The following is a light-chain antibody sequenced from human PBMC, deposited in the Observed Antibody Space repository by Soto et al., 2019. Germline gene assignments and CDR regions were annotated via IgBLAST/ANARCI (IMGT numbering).Light chain of an antibody. Sequence: QSVLTRPPSVSGAPGQRVTISCTGSSSNIGAGHDVHWYQQIPETAPKLLVSANTNRPSGVPDRFSGSNSGTSASLSITGLQAEDEADYYCQSFDSSLDGWVFGGGTQLTVL. V-gene: IGLV1-40*01. CDR3: QSFDSSLDGWV. CDR1: SSNIGAGHD. J-gene: IGLJ3*02. CDR2: ANT.